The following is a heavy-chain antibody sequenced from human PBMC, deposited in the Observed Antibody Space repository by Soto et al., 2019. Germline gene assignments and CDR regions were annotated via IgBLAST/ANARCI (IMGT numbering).Heavy chain of an antibody. J-gene: IGHJ3*02. CDR3: ARSEDCSSTSCYDRNALDI. V-gene: IGHV1-69*06. CDR1: GGTFSSYA. D-gene: IGHD2-2*01. Sequence: SVKVSCKASGGTFSSYAISWVRQAPGQGLEWLGGIIPIFGTGNYAQKFQGRVTITADKSTSTAYMELSSLRSEDTAVYYCARSEDCSSTSCYDRNALDIWGQGTMVTVSS. CDR2: IIPIFGTG.